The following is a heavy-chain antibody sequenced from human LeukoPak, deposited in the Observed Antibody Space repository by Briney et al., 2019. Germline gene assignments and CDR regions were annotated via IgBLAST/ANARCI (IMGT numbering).Heavy chain of an antibody. CDR3: ASGPITMVRGIPNNWFDP. CDR2: IYYSGST. CDR1: GGSISSYY. Sequence: PSETLSLTCTVSGGSISSYYWSWIRQPPGKGLEWIGYIYYSGSTNYNPSLKSRVTISVDTSKNQFSLKLSSVTAADTAVYYCASGPITMVRGIPNNWFDPWGQGTLVTVSS. V-gene: IGHV4-59*01. D-gene: IGHD3-10*01. J-gene: IGHJ5*02.